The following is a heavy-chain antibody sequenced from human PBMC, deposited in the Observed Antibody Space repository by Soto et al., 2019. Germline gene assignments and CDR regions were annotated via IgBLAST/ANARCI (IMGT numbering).Heavy chain of an antibody. J-gene: IGHJ6*02. Sequence: PSETLSLTCTVSGGSISSGGYYWSWIRQHPGKGLEWIGYIYYSGSTYYNPSLKSRVTISVDTSKNQFSLKLSSVTAADTAVYYCARGDVDTAMVTGYYGMDVWGQGNTVTVSS. D-gene: IGHD5-18*01. CDR3: ARGDVDTAMVTGYYGMDV. CDR1: GGSISSGGYY. V-gene: IGHV4-31*03. CDR2: IYYSGST.